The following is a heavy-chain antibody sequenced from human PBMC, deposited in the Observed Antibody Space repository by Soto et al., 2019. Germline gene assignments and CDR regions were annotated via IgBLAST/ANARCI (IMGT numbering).Heavy chain of an antibody. Sequence: QVQLVESGGGVVQPGRSLRLSCAASGFTFSSYGMHWVRQAPGKGLEWVAVIWYDGSNKYYADSVKGRFTISRDNSKNTLYLQMKSLRAEDTAVYYCAREENNWNYVFAFDIWGQGTMVTVSS. D-gene: IGHD1-7*01. CDR3: AREENNWNYVFAFDI. CDR2: IWYDGSNK. J-gene: IGHJ3*02. CDR1: GFTFSSYG. V-gene: IGHV3-33*01.